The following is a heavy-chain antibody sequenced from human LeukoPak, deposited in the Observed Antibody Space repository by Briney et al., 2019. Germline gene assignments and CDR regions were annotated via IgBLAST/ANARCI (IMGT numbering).Heavy chain of an antibody. CDR1: GVSFSGYY. CDR3: ARGLGCSGGSCYPGY. D-gene: IGHD2-15*01. Sequence: SETLSLTCAVYGVSFSGYYWSWIRQPPGKGLEWIGEINHSGSTNYNPSLKSRVTISVDTSKNQFSLKLSSVTAADTAVYYCARGLGCSGGSCYPGYWGQGTLVTVSS. V-gene: IGHV4-34*01. CDR2: INHSGST. J-gene: IGHJ4*02.